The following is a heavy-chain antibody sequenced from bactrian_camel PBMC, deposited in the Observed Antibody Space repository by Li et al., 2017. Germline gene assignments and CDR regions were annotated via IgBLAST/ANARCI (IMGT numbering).Heavy chain of an antibody. D-gene: IGHD1*01. V-gene: IGHV3S55*01. J-gene: IGHJ4*01. CDR2: IRRDGAT. CDR3: AKDDGGILGREYNY. Sequence: HVQLVESGGGSVQAGGSLRLSCAASGNTDTTLCMGWYRQAPGNECELASTIRRDGATYYADSVKGRFTISRDNAKNALYLQLNSLKTEDTAMYYCAKDDGGILGREYNYWGQGTQVTVS. CDR1: GNTDTTLC.